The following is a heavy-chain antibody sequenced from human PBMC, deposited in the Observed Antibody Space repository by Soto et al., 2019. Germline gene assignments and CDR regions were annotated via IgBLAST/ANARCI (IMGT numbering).Heavy chain of an antibody. Sequence: EVQLLESGGGLVLPGGSLRLSCAGSGFTPTTTPLSWVRQPPGKGLEWVTTISGTSSRTYYVDSVKGRFFISSDNSKNTATLPTHHLTLDHTAVYYCATSFRYFDNWGQGTRVTVSS. CDR2: ISGTSSRT. J-gene: IGHJ4*02. CDR1: GFTPTTTP. CDR3: ATSFRYFDN. D-gene: IGHD3-9*01. V-gene: IGHV3-23*01.